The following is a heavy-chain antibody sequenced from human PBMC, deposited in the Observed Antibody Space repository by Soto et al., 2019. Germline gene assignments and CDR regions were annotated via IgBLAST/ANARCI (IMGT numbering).Heavy chain of an antibody. J-gene: IGHJ5*02. CDR3: AKSLDIHYKNWFDP. V-gene: IGHV3-23*01. D-gene: IGHD4-4*01. Sequence: EVQILESGGSLVQPGGSLRLSCAASGFTFSSAAMNWVSQAPGKGLEWVSIISGSDSRTYYADSVKGRFTISRDNSKNTLYLDMNSLRAEDTAVYYCAKSLDIHYKNWFDPWGQGTLVTVSS. CDR1: GFTFSSAA. CDR2: ISGSDSRT.